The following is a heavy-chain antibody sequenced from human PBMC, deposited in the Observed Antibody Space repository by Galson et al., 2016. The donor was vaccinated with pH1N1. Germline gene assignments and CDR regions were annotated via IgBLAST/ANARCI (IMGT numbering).Heavy chain of an antibody. Sequence: GSFSDYYWSWIRQPPGKGLEWIGEVNPSGSTIYNPSLNSRVIISADTSRNQFSLKLTSVTAADTAVYFCARVDFGGKLGDWGQGTQVTVSS. CDR2: VNPSGST. J-gene: IGHJ4*02. D-gene: IGHD3-10*01. CDR3: ARVDFGGKLGD. CDR1: GSFSDYY. V-gene: IGHV4-34*01.